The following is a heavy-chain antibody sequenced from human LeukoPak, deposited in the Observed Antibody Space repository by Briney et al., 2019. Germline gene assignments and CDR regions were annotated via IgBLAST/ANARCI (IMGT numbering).Heavy chain of an antibody. Sequence: LSGGSLRLSCAASGFTFSTYTMAWVRQAPGGGLEWVSGIGGDGGGGTYYADSVRGRFAISRDNSKRTLYLQMYSLRVEDTAVYYCARADSGSYYGIVGNWGQGTLVTVSS. CDR2: IGGDGGGGT. CDR1: GFTFSTYT. CDR3: ARADSGSYYGIVGN. V-gene: IGHV3-23*01. D-gene: IGHD1-26*01. J-gene: IGHJ4*02.